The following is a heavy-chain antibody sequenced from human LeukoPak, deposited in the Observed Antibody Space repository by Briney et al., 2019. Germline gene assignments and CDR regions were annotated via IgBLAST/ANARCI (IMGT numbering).Heavy chain of an antibody. CDR1: GYTFTSYG. Sequence: ASVKVSCKASGYTFTSYGISWVRQAPGQGLEWMGWISAYNGNTNYAQKLQGRVTMTTDTSTSTAYMELSSLRSEDTAVYYCARGSGYDFWSGYYYYGMDVWGQGTTVTVSS. CDR2: ISAYNGNT. CDR3: ARGSGYDFWSGYYYYGMDV. D-gene: IGHD3-3*01. J-gene: IGHJ6*02. V-gene: IGHV1-18*01.